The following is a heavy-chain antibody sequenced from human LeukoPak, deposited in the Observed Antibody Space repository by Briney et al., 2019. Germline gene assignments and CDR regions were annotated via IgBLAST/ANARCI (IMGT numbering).Heavy chain of an antibody. CDR2: INHSGST. J-gene: IGHJ4*02. V-gene: IGHV4-34*01. CDR3: ARVDRAADHDY. Sequence: PSETLSLTCAVYGGSFSGYYWSWIRQPPGKGLEWIGEINHSGSTNYNPSLKSRVTISVDTSKNQFSLKLSSVTAADTAVYYCARVDRAADHDYWGQGTLVTVSS. D-gene: IGHD6-13*01. CDR1: GGSFSGYY.